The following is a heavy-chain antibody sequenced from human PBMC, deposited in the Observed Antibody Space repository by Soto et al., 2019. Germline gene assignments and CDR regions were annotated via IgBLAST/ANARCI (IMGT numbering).Heavy chain of an antibody. CDR2: IYPGDSDI. D-gene: IGHD6-6*01. CDR1: GYSFTSYW. CDR3: GRSSSATYYYYGMDV. J-gene: IGHJ6*02. Sequence: PGESLKISCKGSGYSFTSYWIGWVRQMPGKGLEWMGIIYPGDSDIRYSPSFQGQVTISADKSISTAYLQWSSLKASDTAIYYCGRSSSATYYYYGMDVWGQGTTVTVSS. V-gene: IGHV5-51*01.